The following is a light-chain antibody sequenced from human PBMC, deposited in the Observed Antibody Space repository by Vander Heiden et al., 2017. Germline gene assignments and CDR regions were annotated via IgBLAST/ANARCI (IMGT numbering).Light chain of an antibody. CDR3: VLYMGSGIYV. Sequence: QTVVTLQPSFSVSHGGAVPLTGALTSGAVSTRYYPSWYQQTPGQAPRTLIYSTNARSSGVPDRFSGSIVGNKAALTITGAQADDESDYYCVLYMGSGIYVFGGGTKLTVL. V-gene: IGLV8-61*01. CDR1: SGAVSTRYY. J-gene: IGLJ3*02. CDR2: STN.